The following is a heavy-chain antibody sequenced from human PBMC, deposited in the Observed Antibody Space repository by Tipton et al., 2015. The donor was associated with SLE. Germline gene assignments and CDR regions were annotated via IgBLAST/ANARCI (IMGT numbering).Heavy chain of an antibody. Sequence: TLSLTCAVSGGSISSSNWWSWVRQPPGKGLEWIGEIYHSGSTNYNPSLKSRVTISVDKSKNQFSLKLSSVTAADTAVYYCASGYYYDSSGYFDAFDIWGQGTMVTVSS. V-gene: IGHV4-4*02. CDR3: ASGYYYDSSGYFDAFDI. D-gene: IGHD3-22*01. CDR2: IYHSGST. CDR1: GGSISSSNW. J-gene: IGHJ3*02.